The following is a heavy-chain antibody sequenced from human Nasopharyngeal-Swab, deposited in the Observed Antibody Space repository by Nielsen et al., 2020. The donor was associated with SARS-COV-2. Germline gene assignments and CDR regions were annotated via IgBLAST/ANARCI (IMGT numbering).Heavy chain of an antibody. CDR1: GFTFSNYG. Sequence: RGSLRLSCATSGFTFSNYGMHWVRQAPGKGLEWVAVISYDGSNKYYADSVKGRFTISRHNSKNTLYLQMNSLRAEDTAVYYCAKAQPERWLQLLAYYYYGMDVWGQGTTVTVSS. CDR3: AKAQPERWLQLLAYYYYGMDV. D-gene: IGHD5-24*01. V-gene: IGHV3-30*18. J-gene: IGHJ6*02. CDR2: ISYDGSNK.